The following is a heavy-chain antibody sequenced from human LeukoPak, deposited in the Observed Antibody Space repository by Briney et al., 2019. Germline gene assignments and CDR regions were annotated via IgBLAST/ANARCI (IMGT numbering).Heavy chain of an antibody. J-gene: IGHJ4*02. V-gene: IGHV1-2*02. D-gene: IGHD3-22*01. CDR3: ARGAHYHDSSEGYDY. CDR1: GYTFTAYY. Sequence: ASVTVSCKASGYTFTAYYMHWVRQAPGQGLEWMGWINPNSGGTIYAQKFKGRVTMTRDRSISTSYMALSRLRSDDTSVYYCARGAHYHDSSEGYDYWGQGTLVTVSS. CDR2: INPNSGGT.